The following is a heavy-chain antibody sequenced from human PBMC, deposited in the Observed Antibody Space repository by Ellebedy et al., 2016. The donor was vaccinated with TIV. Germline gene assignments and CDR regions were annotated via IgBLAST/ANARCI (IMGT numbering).Heavy chain of an antibody. V-gene: IGHV1-2*02. D-gene: IGHD5-18*01. Sequence: ASVKVSXKTSGFTFGVVPYIHWVRQAPGQRPEWMGCINPNNGVTNYAPKFRGRVTMTRDTSINTVYLDLNTLSSDDTAVYYCAREAAIQLWLRDALDLWGQGTVVIVPS. CDR3: AREAAIQLWLRDALDL. J-gene: IGHJ3*01. CDR1: GFTFGVVPY. CDR2: INPNNGVT.